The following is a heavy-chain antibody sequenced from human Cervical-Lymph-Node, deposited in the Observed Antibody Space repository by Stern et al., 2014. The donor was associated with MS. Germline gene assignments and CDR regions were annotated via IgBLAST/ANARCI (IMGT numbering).Heavy chain of an antibody. CDR1: GFTFSTYW. J-gene: IGHJ4*01. CDR2: IKPDGSEK. Sequence: EVQLEESGGGLVQPGGSLRLSCAASGFTFSTYWMTWVRQAPGKGLEWVATIKPDGSEKYYVDSVKGRFTISRDNAKNLMYLQLNRLKAEETAMYYCARDVGDYWGHGTLVTVSS. V-gene: IGHV3-7*01. CDR3: ARDVGDY. D-gene: IGHD2-15*01.